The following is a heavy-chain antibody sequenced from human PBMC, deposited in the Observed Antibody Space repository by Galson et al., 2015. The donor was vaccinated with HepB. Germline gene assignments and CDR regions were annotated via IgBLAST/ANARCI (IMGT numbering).Heavy chain of an antibody. CDR2: IYPGDSDT. J-gene: IGHJ3*02. V-gene: IGHV5-51*01. Sequence: QSGAEVKKPGESLRISCKGSGYRFSTYWIGWVRQMPGKGLEWMGIIYPGDSDTRYSPSFQGQVTISADKSIDTAYLQWSSLKASDTAMYYCARDRDGYNLEGFDIWGQGTMVAVSS. CDR1: GYRFSTYW. CDR3: ARDRDGYNLEGFDI. D-gene: IGHD5-24*01.